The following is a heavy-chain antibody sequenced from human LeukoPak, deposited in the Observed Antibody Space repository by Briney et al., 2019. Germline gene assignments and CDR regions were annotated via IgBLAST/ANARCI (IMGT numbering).Heavy chain of an antibody. V-gene: IGHV4-34*01. Sequence: PSETLSLTCAVYGGSFSGYYWSWIRQPPGKGLEWIGEINHSGSTNYNPSLKSRVTISVDTSKNQFSLKLSSVTAADTAVYYCARVEEVGANDYWGQGTLVTVSS. CDR1: GGSFSGYY. CDR2: INHSGST. J-gene: IGHJ4*02. CDR3: ARVEEVGANDY. D-gene: IGHD1-26*01.